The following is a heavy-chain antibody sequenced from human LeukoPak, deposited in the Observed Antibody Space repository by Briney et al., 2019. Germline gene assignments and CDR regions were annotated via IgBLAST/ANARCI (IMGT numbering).Heavy chain of an antibody. CDR1: GFTFSSYA. Sequence: LTGGSLRLSCAASGFTFSSYAMSWVRQAPGKGLEWVSAISGSGSSTYYADSVKGRFTISRDNSKNTLYLQMNSLRAEDTAVYYCAKDLIAVAQIPYWYFDLWGRGTLVTVSS. D-gene: IGHD6-19*01. V-gene: IGHV3-23*01. CDR3: AKDLIAVAQIPYWYFDL. CDR2: ISGSGSST. J-gene: IGHJ2*01.